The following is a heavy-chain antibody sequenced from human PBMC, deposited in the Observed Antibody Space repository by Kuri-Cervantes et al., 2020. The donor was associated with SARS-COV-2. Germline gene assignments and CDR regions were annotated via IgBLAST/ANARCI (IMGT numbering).Heavy chain of an antibody. J-gene: IGHJ4*02. CDR2: IYYSGST. D-gene: IGHD3-16*01. Sequence: SETLSLTCTVSGGSISSYYWSWIRQPPGKGLEWIGYIYYSGSTNYNPSLKSRVTISVDTPKNQFSLKLSSVTAADTAVYYCAKGGVLGQTLHFWGQGTLVTVSS. V-gene: IGHV4-59*01. CDR3: AKGGVLGQTLHF. CDR1: GGSISSYY.